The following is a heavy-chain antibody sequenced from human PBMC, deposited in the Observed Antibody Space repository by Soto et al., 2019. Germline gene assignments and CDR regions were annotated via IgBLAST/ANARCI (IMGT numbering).Heavy chain of an antibody. V-gene: IGHV3-7*01. CDR1: GFTFSNYW. Sequence: EVQLVESGGGLVQPGGSLRLSCAASGFTFSNYWMSWVRQAPGTGLEWVANIKQDGSEHYYVDSVKGRFTTSRDNTKNSFCLQMNSLRDEDTAVYYGARDHINGWKFEYWVRGTGVSVSS. CDR2: IKQDGSEH. CDR3: ARDHINGWKFEY. D-gene: IGHD6-19*01. J-gene: IGHJ4*02.